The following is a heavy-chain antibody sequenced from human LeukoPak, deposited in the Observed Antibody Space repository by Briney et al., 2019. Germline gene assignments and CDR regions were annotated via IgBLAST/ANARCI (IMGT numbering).Heavy chain of an antibody. D-gene: IGHD3-10*01. V-gene: IGHV3-23*01. J-gene: IGHJ6*02. Sequence: PGGSLRLSCAASGFTFSSYAMSWVRQAPGKGLEWVSAISGSGDGTYYADSVKGRFTISRDNSKNTLYLQMNSLRAEDTAVYYCARHAGFGLSYGMDVWGQGTTVTVSS. CDR2: ISGSGDGT. CDR3: ARHAGFGLSYGMDV. CDR1: GFTFSSYA.